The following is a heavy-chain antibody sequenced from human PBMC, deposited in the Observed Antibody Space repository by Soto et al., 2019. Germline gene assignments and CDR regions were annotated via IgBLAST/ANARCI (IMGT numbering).Heavy chain of an antibody. V-gene: IGHV3-23*01. J-gene: IGHJ3*02. CDR1: GFTFRSYG. Sequence: EVQLLESGGGLVQPGGSLRLSCAASGFTFRSYGMSWVRQAPGKGLEWVSTISGSGGSTYYADSVKGRFTISRDNSKNTLYRQMNSLRAEDTAVYYCARKGPPRDAFDIWGQGTMVTVSS. CDR2: ISGSGGST. CDR3: ARKGPPRDAFDI.